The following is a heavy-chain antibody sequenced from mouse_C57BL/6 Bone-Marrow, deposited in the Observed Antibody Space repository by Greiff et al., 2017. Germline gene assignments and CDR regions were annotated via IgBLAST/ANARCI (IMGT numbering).Heavy chain of an antibody. CDR1: GFTFSDYY. V-gene: IGHV5-12*01. J-gene: IGHJ4*01. Sequence: DVHLVESGGGLVQPGGSLKLSCAASGFTFSDYYMYWVRQTPEKRLEWVAYISNGGGSTYYPDTVKGRFTLSRDNAKNTLYLHMSGLKSEDTSMYYCAVRDYYSGYYYTLDYWGQGTSVTVSS. CDR2: ISNGGGST. CDR3: AVRDYYSGYYYTLDY. D-gene: IGHD1-1*02.